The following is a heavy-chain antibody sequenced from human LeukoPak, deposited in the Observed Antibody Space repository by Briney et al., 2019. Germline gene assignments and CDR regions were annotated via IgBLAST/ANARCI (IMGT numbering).Heavy chain of an antibody. CDR2: INHRGST. CDR1: GGSFSGYY. D-gene: IGHD3-3*01. Sequence: SETLSLTCAVYGGSFSGYYWSWIRQPPGKGLEWIGEINHRGSTNYNPSLKSRVTISVDTSKNQFSLKLSSVTAADTAVYYCAVNDFWSGYPFDYWGQGTLVTVSS. J-gene: IGHJ4*02. V-gene: IGHV4-34*01. CDR3: AVNDFWSGYPFDY.